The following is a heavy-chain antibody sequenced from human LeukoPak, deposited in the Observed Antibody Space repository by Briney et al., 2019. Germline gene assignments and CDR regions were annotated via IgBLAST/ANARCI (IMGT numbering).Heavy chain of an antibody. Sequence: GGSLRLSCAASGFTFSSYSMNWVRQAPGKGLEWVSSISSSSSYIYYADSVKGRFTISRDNAKNSLYLQMNSLRAGDTAVYYCARAGRTYDYIWGSYRYLWFDPWGQGTLVTVS. CDR2: ISSSSSYI. V-gene: IGHV3-21*01. CDR1: GFTFSSYS. D-gene: IGHD3-16*02. J-gene: IGHJ5*02. CDR3: ARAGRTYDYIWGSYRYLWFDP.